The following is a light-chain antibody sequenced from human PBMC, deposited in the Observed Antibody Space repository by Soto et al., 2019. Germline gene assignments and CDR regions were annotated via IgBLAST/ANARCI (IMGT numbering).Light chain of an antibody. CDR2: DVS. CDR3: CSYAGSYTFV. CDR1: SSDVGGYLY. Sequence: QAVVTQPRSVSGSPRQSVTISCTGTSSDVGGYLYVSWYQQHPGKAPKLMIYDVSKRPSGVPDRFSGSKSGSAASLTISGLQADDEADYYCCSYAGSYTFVFGSGTKLTVL. V-gene: IGLV2-11*01. J-gene: IGLJ1*01.